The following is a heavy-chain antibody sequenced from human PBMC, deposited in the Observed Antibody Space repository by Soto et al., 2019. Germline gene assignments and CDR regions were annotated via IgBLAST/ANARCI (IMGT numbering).Heavy chain of an antibody. Sequence: GASLKVSCKASGYTFSGYFVHWVRQAPGHGLEWMGIINPNGGSTTYAQKFQGRVTMTRDTSTNTVYMELSSLRSEGTAVYYCARAPQINSYFDYWGQGTLVTVSS. V-gene: IGHV1-46*01. CDR1: GYTFSGYF. CDR3: ARAPQINSYFDY. CDR2: INPNGGST. J-gene: IGHJ4*02.